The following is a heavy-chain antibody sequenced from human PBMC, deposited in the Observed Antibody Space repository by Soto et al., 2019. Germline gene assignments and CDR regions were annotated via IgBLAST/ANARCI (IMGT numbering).Heavy chain of an antibody. Sequence: GGSLRLSCAASEFTFSRYDMNWVRQVPGKGLEWVAHISASGSAIYYADSVKGRFTISRDNAKNSLSLQMNSLRAEDTAIYYCAREPSYSGTYIYFDFWGQGTLVTVFS. J-gene: IGHJ4*02. CDR3: AREPSYSGTYIYFDF. CDR2: ISASGSAI. CDR1: EFTFSRYD. D-gene: IGHD1-26*01. V-gene: IGHV3-48*03.